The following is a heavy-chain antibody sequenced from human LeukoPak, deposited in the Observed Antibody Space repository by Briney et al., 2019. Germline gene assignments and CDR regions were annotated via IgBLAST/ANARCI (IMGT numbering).Heavy chain of an antibody. V-gene: IGHV3-23*01. J-gene: IGHJ3*02. D-gene: IGHD6-13*01. CDR2: ISGSGGST. CDR1: GFTVSSTY. CDR3: AKVREGGSSSWPDAFDI. Sequence: PGGSLRLSCAASGFTVSSTYMSWVRQAPGKGLEWVSAISGSGGSTYYADSVKGRFTISRDNSKNTLYLQMNSLRAEDTAVYYCAKVREGGSSSWPDAFDIWGQGTMVTVSS.